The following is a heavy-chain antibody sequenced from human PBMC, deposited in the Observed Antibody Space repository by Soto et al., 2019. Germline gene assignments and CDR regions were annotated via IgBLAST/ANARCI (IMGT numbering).Heavy chain of an antibody. J-gene: IGHJ6*02. CDR3: ASNYLYYYGSGNTNYYGMDV. CDR1: GYTFTSYG. V-gene: IGHV1-18*01. Sequence: QVQLVQSGAEVKKPGASVKVSCKASGYTFTSYGISWVRQAPGQGLEWMGWISGHNGNTNYAQKLQGRGTTTTGMSTSTAYMELRSLRSDDTAVYYCASNYLYYYGSGNTNYYGMDVWGQGTTVTVSS. CDR2: ISGHNGNT. D-gene: IGHD3-10*01.